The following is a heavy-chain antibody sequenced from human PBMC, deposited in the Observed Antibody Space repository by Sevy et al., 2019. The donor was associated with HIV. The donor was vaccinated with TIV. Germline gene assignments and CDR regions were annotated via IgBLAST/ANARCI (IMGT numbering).Heavy chain of an antibody. V-gene: IGHV1-2*06. CDR1: GYTFTGYY. J-gene: IGHJ6*02. D-gene: IGHD2-15*01. CDR3: ARDLVFAGYCSGGSCYLISPYGMDV. CDR2: INPNSGGT. Sequence: ASVKVSCKASGYTFTGYYMHWVRQAPGQGLEWMGRINPNSGGTNYAQMFQGRVTMTRDTSISTAYMELSRLRSDDTALYYCARDLVFAGYCSGGSCYLISPYGMDVWGQGTTVTVSS.